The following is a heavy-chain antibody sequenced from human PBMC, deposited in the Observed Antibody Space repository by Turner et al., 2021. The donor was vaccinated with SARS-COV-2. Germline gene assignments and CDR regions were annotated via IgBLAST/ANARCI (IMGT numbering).Heavy chain of an antibody. Sequence: EVQLVESGGGLVQPGGSLTLSCAASGLSFSNSWMTWVRQPPGKGLEWVANIKADGSQKKYVDSVKGRFTISRDNAKNSLYLQMSSLRAEDTAVYYCAGEGYCSGGTCEGPFDFWGQGTLVTVSS. CDR2: IKADGSQK. J-gene: IGHJ4*02. V-gene: IGHV3-7*01. D-gene: IGHD2-15*01. CDR1: GLSFSNSW. CDR3: AGEGYCSGGTCEGPFDF.